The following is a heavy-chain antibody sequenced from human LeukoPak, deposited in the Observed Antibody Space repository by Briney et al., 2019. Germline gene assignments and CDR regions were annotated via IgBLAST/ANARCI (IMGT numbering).Heavy chain of an antibody. V-gene: IGHV3-48*01. Sequence: PRGSLRLSCAASGFTFSSYSMNWVRQAPGKGLEWVSYISSSSSTIYYADSVKGRFTISRDNAKNSLYLQMNSLRAEDTAVYYCAKEIYRRDNWFDPWGQGTLVTVSS. J-gene: IGHJ5*02. D-gene: IGHD5-18*01. CDR3: AKEIYRRDNWFDP. CDR2: ISSSSSTI. CDR1: GFTFSSYS.